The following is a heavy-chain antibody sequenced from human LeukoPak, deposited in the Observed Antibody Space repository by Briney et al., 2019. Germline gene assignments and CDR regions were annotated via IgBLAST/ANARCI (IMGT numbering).Heavy chain of an antibody. D-gene: IGHD3-3*01. CDR2: INPSAGST. Sequence: ASVKVSCRASGYTFTSHYMHWVRQAPGQGLEWMGIINPSAGSTSYPQKFQGRVTMTRDTSTSTVYMELSSLRSEDTAVYYCAALGASGFVGNFWSGPLDFWGQGTLVTVSS. V-gene: IGHV1-46*01. J-gene: IGHJ4*02. CDR3: AALGASGFVGNFWSGPLDF. CDR1: GYTFTSHY.